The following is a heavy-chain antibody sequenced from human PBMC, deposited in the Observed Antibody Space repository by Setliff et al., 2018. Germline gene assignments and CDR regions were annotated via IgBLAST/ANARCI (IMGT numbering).Heavy chain of an antibody. D-gene: IGHD5-18*01. V-gene: IGHV3-11*04. CDR2: ISSSGSTI. CDR1: GFTFSDYY. Sequence: GGSLRLSCAASGFTFSDYYMSWIRQATGKGLEWGSYISSSGSTIYYADSVKGRYTISRDDAKNSLYLQMNSLRAEDTAVYYCARGARWGYSYGPYYYGMDVWGQGTTVTVSS. CDR3: ARGARWGYSYGPYYYGMDV. J-gene: IGHJ6*02.